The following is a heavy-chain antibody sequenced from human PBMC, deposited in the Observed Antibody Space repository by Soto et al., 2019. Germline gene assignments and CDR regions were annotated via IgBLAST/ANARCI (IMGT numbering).Heavy chain of an antibody. CDR1: GHTFTRYY. Sequence: ASVKVSCKASGHTFTRYYMHWVRQAPGQGLEWMGIINPSGGSTSYAQKFQGRVTLTRDTSTSTVYMQLSSLRSEDTAIYYCARRFDSLSYGMDVWGQGTTVTVSS. D-gene: IGHD3-9*01. CDR2: INPSGGST. CDR3: ARRFDSLSYGMDV. J-gene: IGHJ6*02. V-gene: IGHV1-46*01.